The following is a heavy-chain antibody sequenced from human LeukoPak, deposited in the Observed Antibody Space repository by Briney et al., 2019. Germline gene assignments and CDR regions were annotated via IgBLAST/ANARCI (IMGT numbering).Heavy chain of an antibody. V-gene: IGHV3-73*01. CDR2: IRSKANSYVT. Sequence: GGSLRLSCAASGFTFSGSAMHWVRQASGKGLEWVVRIRSKANSYVTAYAASVKGRFPISRDDSKNTAYLQMNSRKTEDTAVYYCTSGTKTYWGQGTLVTVSS. J-gene: IGHJ4*02. D-gene: IGHD1-26*01. CDR3: TSGTKTY. CDR1: GFTFSGSA.